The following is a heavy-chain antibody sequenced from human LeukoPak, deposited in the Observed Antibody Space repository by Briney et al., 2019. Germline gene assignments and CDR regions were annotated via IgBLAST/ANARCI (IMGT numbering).Heavy chain of an antibody. CDR2: INHSGST. J-gene: IGHJ4*02. CDR1: GGSFSGYY. Sequence: SETLSLTCAVYGGSFSGYYWSWIRQPPGKGLEWIVEINHSGSTNYNPSLKRRVTISVDTSKNQFPLKLSSMTAADTAVYYCARVVSLRSFHWLSPARKYYFDYWGQGTLVTVSS. CDR3: ARVVSLRSFHWLSPARKYYFDY. D-gene: IGHD3-9*01. V-gene: IGHV4-34*01.